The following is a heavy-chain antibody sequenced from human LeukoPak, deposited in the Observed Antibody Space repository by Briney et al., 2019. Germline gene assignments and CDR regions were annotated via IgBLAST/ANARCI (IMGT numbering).Heavy chain of an antibody. CDR1: GFTFSSYA. CDR2: LSGSGGST. CDR3: AKGHSPFDY. V-gene: IGHV3-23*01. D-gene: IGHD2-21*01. J-gene: IGHJ4*02. Sequence: GGSLRLSCAASGFTFSSYAMSWVRQTSGKGLEWVSALSGSGGSTYYADSVKGRFTISRDNSKNTLYLQMNSLRAEDTAVYYCAKGHSPFDYWGQVTLVTVSS.